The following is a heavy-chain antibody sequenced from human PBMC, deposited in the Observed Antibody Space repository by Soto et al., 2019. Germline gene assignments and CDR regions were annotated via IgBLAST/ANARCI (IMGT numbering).Heavy chain of an antibody. D-gene: IGHD1-7*01. CDR2: INPNSGGT. CDR3: ESSITGTTVVSAFDI. Sequence: GASVEVSCKASGYTVTSYAVHWVRQAPGQGLEWMGWINPNSGGTNYAQKFQGWVTMTRDTSISTAYMELSRLRSDDTAVYYCESSITGTTVVSAFDIWGQGTMVTVSS. V-gene: IGHV1-2*04. CDR1: GYTVTSYA. J-gene: IGHJ3*02.